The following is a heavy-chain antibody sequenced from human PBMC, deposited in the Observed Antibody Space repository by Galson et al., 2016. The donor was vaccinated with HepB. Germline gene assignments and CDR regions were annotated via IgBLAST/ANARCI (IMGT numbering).Heavy chain of an antibody. V-gene: IGHV3-23*01. J-gene: IGHJ4*02. CDR1: GFTFGNYD. CDR3: AKIGQRTPHPDY. Sequence: SLRLSCAASGFTFGNYDLGWFRPAPGKGLEGVSAIRGSGGSTFYADSVKGRFTISRENSLNTLYLQMNTLRAEETAVYYCAKIGQRTPHPDYWGQGTLVTVSS. CDR2: IRGSGGST.